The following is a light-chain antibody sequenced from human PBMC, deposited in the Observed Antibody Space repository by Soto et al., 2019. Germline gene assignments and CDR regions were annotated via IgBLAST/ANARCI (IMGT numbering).Light chain of an antibody. CDR3: SSYTSSSTRX. CDR2: EVS. Sequence: QSALTQPASVSGSPGQSITISCTGTSSDVGGYNYVSWYQQHPGKAPKLMIYEVSNRPSGVSNRFSGSKSGNTASLTISGLQAEDEADYYCSSYTSSSTRXXXGGXKXTVL. V-gene: IGLV2-14*01. CDR1: SSDVGGYNY. J-gene: IGLJ3*02.